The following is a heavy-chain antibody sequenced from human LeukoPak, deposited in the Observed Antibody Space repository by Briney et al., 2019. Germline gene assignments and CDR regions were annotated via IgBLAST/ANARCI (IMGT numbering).Heavy chain of an antibody. V-gene: IGHV1-2*02. CDR2: INPNSGGT. D-gene: IGHD6-6*01. CDR3: ARDRLVAARPGNYYYYGMDV. J-gene: IGHJ6*02. CDR1: GYTFTGYY. Sequence: ASVKVSCKASGYTFTGYYMHWVRQAPGQGLEWMGWINPNSGGTNYAQKFQGRVTMTGDTSISTVYMELSRLRSDDTAVYYCARDRLVAARPGNYYYYGMDVWGQGTTVTVSS.